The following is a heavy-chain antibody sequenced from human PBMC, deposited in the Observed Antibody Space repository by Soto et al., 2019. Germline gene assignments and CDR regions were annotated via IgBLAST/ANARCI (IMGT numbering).Heavy chain of an antibody. J-gene: IGHJ4*02. CDR1: GFTFSSYA. D-gene: IGHD2-2*01. Sequence: EVRLLESGGGLVQPGGSLRLSCAASGFTFSSYAMSWVRQAPGKGLEWVSAISGSGGSTYYADSVKGRFTISRDNSKNTLYLQMNSLRAEDTAVYYCAKDEGANGVLVPAAGWVDYWGQGTLVTVSS. CDR3: AKDEGANGVLVPAAGWVDY. CDR2: ISGSGGST. V-gene: IGHV3-23*01.